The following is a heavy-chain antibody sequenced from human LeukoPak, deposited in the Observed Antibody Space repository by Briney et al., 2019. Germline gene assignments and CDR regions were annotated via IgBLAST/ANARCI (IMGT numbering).Heavy chain of an antibody. CDR2: INPNSGGT. D-gene: IGHD4-23*01. V-gene: IGHV1-2*06. CDR3: TRDMGEPTTVVNLPIAY. J-gene: IGHJ4*02. CDR1: GYTFTGYY. Sequence: GASVKVSCKASGYTFTGYYMHWVRQAPGQGLEWMGRINPNSGGTNYAQKFQGRVTMTRDTSISTAYMELSRLRSDDTAVYYCTRDMGEPTTVVNLPIAYWGQGTLVTVSS.